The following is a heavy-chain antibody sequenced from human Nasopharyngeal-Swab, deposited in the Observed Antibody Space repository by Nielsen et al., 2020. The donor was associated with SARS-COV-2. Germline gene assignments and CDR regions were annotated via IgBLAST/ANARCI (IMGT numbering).Heavy chain of an antibody. CDR1: GFTFSSYW. CDR3: ARVGKVAVAAARGYYYYGMDV. CDR2: IKQDGSEK. V-gene: IGHV3-7*01. J-gene: IGHJ6*02. D-gene: IGHD6-19*01. Sequence: GGSLRLFCAASGFTFSSYWMSWVRQAPGKGLEWVANIKQDGSEKYYVDSVKGRFTISRDNAKNSLYLQMHSLRAEDTAVYYCARVGKVAVAAARGYYYYGMDVWGQGTTVTVSS.